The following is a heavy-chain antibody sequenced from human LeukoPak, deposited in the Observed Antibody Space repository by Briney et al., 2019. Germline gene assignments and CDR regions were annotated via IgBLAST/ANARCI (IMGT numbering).Heavy chain of an antibody. D-gene: IGHD4/OR15-4a*01. CDR2: IYHSGST. J-gene: IGHJ3*02. V-gene: IGHV4-38-2*02. CDR1: GYSISSGYY. CDR3: ARDGGARVAHDAFDI. Sequence: SETLSLTCTVSGYSISSGYYWGWTRQPPGKGLEWIGSIYHSGSTYYNPSLKSRVTISIDTSKNQFSLQLSSVTAADTAVYYCARDGGARVAHDAFDIWGQGTMVTVSS.